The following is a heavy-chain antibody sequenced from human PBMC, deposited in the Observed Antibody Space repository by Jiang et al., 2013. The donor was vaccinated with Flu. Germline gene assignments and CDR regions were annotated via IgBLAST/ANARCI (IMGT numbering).Heavy chain of an antibody. CDR1: GGSISSYY. D-gene: IGHD1-26*01. CDR3: AREFIVGATVWFDP. V-gene: IGHV4-4*07. J-gene: IGHJ5*02. Sequence: ETLSLTCTASGGSISSYYWSWIRQPAGKGLEWIGRIYTSGSTNYNPSLKSRVTMSVDTSKNQFSLKLSSVTAADTAVYYCAREFIVGATVWFDPWGQGTLVTVSS. CDR2: IYTSGST.